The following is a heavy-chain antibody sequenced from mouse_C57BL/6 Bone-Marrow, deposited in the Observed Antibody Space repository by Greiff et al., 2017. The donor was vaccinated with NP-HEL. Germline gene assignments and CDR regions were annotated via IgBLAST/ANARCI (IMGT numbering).Heavy chain of an antibody. CDR1: GFTFSDYY. D-gene: IGHD1-1*01. V-gene: IGHV5-16*01. CDR2: INYDGSST. CDR3: ARRGTTVVANWYFDV. Sequence: EVKLVEPEGGLVQPGSSMKLSCTASGFTFSDYYMAWVRQVPEKGLEWVANINYDGSSTYYLDSLKSRFIISRDNAKTILYLQMSRLKSEDTATYYCARRGTTVVANWYFDVWGTGTTVTVYS. J-gene: IGHJ1*03.